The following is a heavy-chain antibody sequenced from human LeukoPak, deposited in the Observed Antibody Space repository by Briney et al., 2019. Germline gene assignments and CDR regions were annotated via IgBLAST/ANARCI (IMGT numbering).Heavy chain of an antibody. J-gene: IGHJ4*02. CDR2: INPNSGGT. Sequence: ASVKVSCKASGYTFTGYYMHWVRQAPGQGLEWMGWINPNSGGTNYAQKFQGSVTMTRDTSISTAYMELSRLRSDDTAVYYCAALMTTVVHTFDYWGQGTLVTVSS. V-gene: IGHV1-2*02. D-gene: IGHD4-23*01. CDR1: GYTFTGYY. CDR3: AALMTTVVHTFDY.